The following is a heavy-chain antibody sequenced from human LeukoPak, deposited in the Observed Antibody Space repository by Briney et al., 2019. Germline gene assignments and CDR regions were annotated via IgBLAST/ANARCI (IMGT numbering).Heavy chain of an antibody. CDR2: MNPNSGNT. V-gene: IGHV1-8*01. J-gene: IGHJ4*02. CDR3: ARDTDSSGLYRGFDY. D-gene: IGHD6-19*01. CDR1: GYTFTSND. Sequence: ASVKVSCKXSGYTFTSNDINWVRQATRQGLEWMGWMNPNSGNTGYAQKFQGRVTMTRNTSISTAYMELSSLRSEDTAVYYCARDTDSSGLYRGFDYWGQGTLVTVSS.